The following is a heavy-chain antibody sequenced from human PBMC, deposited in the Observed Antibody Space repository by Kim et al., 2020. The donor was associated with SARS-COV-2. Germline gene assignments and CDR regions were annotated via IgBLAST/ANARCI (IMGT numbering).Heavy chain of an antibody. D-gene: IGHD3-3*01. Sequence: SRVTISVDTSKNQFSLKLSSVTAADTAVYYCARGYYDFWSGYSAPYGMDVWGQGTTVTVSS. J-gene: IGHJ6*02. V-gene: IGHV4-34*01. CDR3: ARGYYDFWSGYSAPYGMDV.